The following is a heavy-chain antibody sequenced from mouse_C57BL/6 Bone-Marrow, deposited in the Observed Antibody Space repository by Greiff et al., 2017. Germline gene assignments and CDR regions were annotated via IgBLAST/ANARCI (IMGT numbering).Heavy chain of an antibody. J-gene: IGHJ2*01. D-gene: IGHD4-1*01. V-gene: IGHV1-54*01. CDR2: INPGSGGT. CDR3: ARMGPYYFDY. CDR1: GYAFTTYL. Sequence: QVQLQQSGAELVRPGTSVKVSCKASGYAFTTYLIEWVKQRPGQGLEWIGVINPGSGGTNYNEKFKGKATLTADKSSSTAYMQLSSLTSEDSAVYFCARMGPYYFDYWGQGTTLTVSS.